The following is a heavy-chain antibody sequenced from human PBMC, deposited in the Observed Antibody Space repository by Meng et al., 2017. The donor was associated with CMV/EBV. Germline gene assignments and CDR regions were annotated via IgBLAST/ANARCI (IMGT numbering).Heavy chain of an antibody. CDR3: ARVMGPNRTPYYFDY. V-gene: IGHV4-30-4*08. Sequence: VQLKESGPGLVKPSQTLSLTCTVSGGSISSGDYYWSWIRQPPGKGLEWIGYIYYSGSTYYNPSLKSRVTISVDTSKNQFSLKLSSVTAADTAVYYCARVMGPNRTPYYFDYWGQGTLVTASS. D-gene: IGHD1-14*01. J-gene: IGHJ4*02. CDR2: IYYSGST. CDR1: GGSISSGDYY.